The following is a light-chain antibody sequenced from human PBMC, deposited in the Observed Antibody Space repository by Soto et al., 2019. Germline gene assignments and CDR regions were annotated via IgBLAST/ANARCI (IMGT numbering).Light chain of an antibody. CDR3: HQYYSLPLT. Sequence: DIVMTQSPESLAVSLGERATINCKSSQSVFYSSNNKNYLTWYQQKTGQPPKLLIHCASTRESGVPDRYIDSGSETDFTLTISSLQSEDVAVYYCHQYYSLPLTCGGGTKVEIK. V-gene: IGKV4-1*01. J-gene: IGKJ4*01. CDR2: CAS. CDR1: QSVFYSSNNKNY.